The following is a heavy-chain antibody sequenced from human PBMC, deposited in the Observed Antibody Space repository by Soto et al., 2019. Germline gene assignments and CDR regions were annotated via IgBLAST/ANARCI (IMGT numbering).Heavy chain of an antibody. V-gene: IGHV4-59*03. J-gene: IGHJ4*02. CDR2: IYHTGTT. D-gene: IGHD6-13*01. CDR1: GDSIRSSY. Sequence: SETLSLTCTVSGDSIRSSYWTWIRQAPGRGLEWIGDIYHTGTTNYNPSLKSRVSISVDTSKNQFSLRLRSVTAADTAIYFCAKISAGSTDETMFTVFDHWGQGTLVTVSA. CDR3: AKISAGSTDETMFTVFDH.